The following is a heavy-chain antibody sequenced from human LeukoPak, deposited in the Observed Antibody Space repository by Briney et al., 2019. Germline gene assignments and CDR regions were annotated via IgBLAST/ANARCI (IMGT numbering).Heavy chain of an antibody. V-gene: IGHV3-23*01. J-gene: IGHJ4*02. CDR3: AKDRFVGRWQENDY. CDR1: GFTFSTYA. Sequence: GGCLRLSCAASGFTFSTYAMSWVRQAPGKGLEWVSAISGSGGSTYYADSVKGRFTISRDNSKNTLYLQMSSLRAEDTAVYYCAKDRFVGRWQENDYWGQGTLVTVPS. CDR2: ISGSGGST. D-gene: IGHD3-10*01.